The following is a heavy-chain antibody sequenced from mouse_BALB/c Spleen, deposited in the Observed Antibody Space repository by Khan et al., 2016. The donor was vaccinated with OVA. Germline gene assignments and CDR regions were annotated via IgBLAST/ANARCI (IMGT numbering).Heavy chain of an antibody. CDR1: GCAFSSYD. V-gene: IGHV5-12-1*01. CDR3: TRPHYDGSNYYCDY. Sequence: EVELVESGGGLVKPGGSLKLSCAASGCAFSSYDMSWVRQTPEKRLEWVAFISIGGGTTYYPDTVKGRFTISRDNAKNPLYLQMNSLKSEDTAMYYDTRPHYDGSNYYCDYWGQGTTLTVSS. J-gene: IGHJ2*01. CDR2: ISIGGGTT. D-gene: IGHD1-1*01.